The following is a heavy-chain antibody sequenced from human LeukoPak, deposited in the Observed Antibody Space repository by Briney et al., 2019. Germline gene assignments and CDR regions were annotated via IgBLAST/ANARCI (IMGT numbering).Heavy chain of an antibody. V-gene: IGHV4-59*11. CDR2: IYESGST. Sequence: SETLSLTCTVSGGSIKSHYWSWIRQTPGKGLEWIGCIYESGSTYHNPSLKSRVTISVDMSKNQFSLKVSSVTAADTAAYYCARGGSSWSYAMDVWGQGTTVTVSS. J-gene: IGHJ6*02. CDR3: ARGGSSWSYAMDV. D-gene: IGHD6-13*01. CDR1: GGSIKSHY.